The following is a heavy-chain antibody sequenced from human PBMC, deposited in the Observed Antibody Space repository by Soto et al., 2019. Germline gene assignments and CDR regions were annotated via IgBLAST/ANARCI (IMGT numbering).Heavy chain of an antibody. CDR3: GRRVDSSVWAF. D-gene: IGHD6-19*01. V-gene: IGHV5-10-1*01. J-gene: IGHJ4*02. Sequence: ESLKDSCQGSGNGFTNIWVSSVRQMPGKGLEWMGRIDPSDSYNNYSPSFQGRVTISADKSISTAYLQWSSLKASDSAMYYCGRRVDSSVWAFWGKGTLVTVSS. CDR2: IDPSDSYN. CDR1: GNGFTNIW.